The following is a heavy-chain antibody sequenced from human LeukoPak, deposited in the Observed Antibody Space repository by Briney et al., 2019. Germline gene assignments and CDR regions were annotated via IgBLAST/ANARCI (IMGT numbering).Heavy chain of an antibody. CDR2: ISYDGSNK. V-gene: IGHV3-30*18. CDR3: AKSRIQGYFDY. J-gene: IGHJ4*02. Sequence: GGSLRLSCAASGFTFSSYGMHWVRQAPGKGLEWVAVISYDGSNKYYADSVKGRFTISRDNSKNTLYLQMNSLRAEDTAVYYCAKSRIQGYFDYWGQGTLVTVSS. CDR1: GFTFSSYG. D-gene: IGHD2-21*01.